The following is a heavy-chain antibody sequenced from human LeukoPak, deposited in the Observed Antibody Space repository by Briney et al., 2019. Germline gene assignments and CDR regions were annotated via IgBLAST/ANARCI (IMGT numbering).Heavy chain of an antibody. Sequence: GESLKISCQGSGYSFTSYWIGWVRQMPGKGMEWVGIIHLTVSYTIYSPSFQGQVTISADKSISTAYLQWSSLKASDTAIYYCARTQVGTAGLFDYWGQGTLVTVSS. CDR2: IHLTVSYT. D-gene: IGHD2-21*02. CDR1: GYSFTSYW. CDR3: ARTQVGTAGLFDY. V-gene: IGHV5-51*01. J-gene: IGHJ4*02.